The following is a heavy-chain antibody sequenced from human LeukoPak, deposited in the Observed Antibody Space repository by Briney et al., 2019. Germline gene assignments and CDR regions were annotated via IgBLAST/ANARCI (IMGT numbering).Heavy chain of an antibody. J-gene: IGHJ4*02. CDR2: ISAYNGNT. Sequence: GASVKVSCKASGYTFTSYGISWVRQAPGQGLEWMGWISAYNGNTNYAQKLQGRVTMTTDTSTSTAYMELSRLRSDDTAVYYCARVIPNYDSSGYPFDYWGQGTLVTVSS. D-gene: IGHD3-22*01. CDR3: ARVIPNYDSSGYPFDY. V-gene: IGHV1-18*01. CDR1: GYTFTSYG.